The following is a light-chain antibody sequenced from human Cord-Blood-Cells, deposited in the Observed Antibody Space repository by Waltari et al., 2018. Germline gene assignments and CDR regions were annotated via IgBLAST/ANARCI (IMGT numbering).Light chain of an antibody. V-gene: IGLV3-19*01. CDR3: NSRDSSGNHWV. CDR1: SLRSYY. Sequence: PAVSVALGQTVRITCQGDSLRSYYASWYQQKPGQAPVPVIYGKNNRPSGIPDRFSGSSSGNTASLTITGAQAEDEADYYCNSRDSSGNHWVFGGGTKLTVL. CDR2: GKN. J-gene: IGLJ3*02.